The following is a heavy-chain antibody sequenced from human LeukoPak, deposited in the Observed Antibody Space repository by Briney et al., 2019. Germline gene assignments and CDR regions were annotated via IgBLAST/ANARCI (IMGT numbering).Heavy chain of an antibody. Sequence: PSETLSLTCDVYGGSFSGFYWNWIRQPPGKGLEWIGEIDHSGSTNYNPSLKSRVTISVDRSKNQFSLKLSSVTAADTAVYYCARPPLDFWSGNRYFDLWGRGTLVTVSS. J-gene: IGHJ2*01. V-gene: IGHV4-34*01. CDR1: GGSFSGFY. CDR2: IDHSGST. D-gene: IGHD3-3*01. CDR3: ARPPLDFWSGNRYFDL.